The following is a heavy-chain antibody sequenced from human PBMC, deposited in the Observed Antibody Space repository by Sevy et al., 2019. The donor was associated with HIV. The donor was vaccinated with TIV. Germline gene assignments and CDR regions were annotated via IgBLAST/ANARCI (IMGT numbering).Heavy chain of an antibody. CDR1: GFPFGSYT. CDR3: AGVGGDYDYVWGNFRSSSDY. J-gene: IGHJ4*02. D-gene: IGHD3-16*02. V-gene: IGHV3-21*01. CDR2: ISSGSSDI. Sequence: GGSLRLSCEASGFPFGSYTMTWVRQAPGKGLQWVASISSGSSDIHYAGSVKGRFTISRDNAKNALALQMNSLRAEDAAVDYCAGVGGDYDYVWGNFRSSSDYWGQGTPVTVSS.